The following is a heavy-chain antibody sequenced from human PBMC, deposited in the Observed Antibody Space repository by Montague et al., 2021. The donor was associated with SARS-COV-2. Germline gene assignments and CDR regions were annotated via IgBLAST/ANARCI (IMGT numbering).Heavy chain of an antibody. Sequence: TLSLTCTVSGGSISSDSYYWSRIRQPAGKGLEWIGRVYTTGSTNYNPSLKSRVTISGDTSRNQFSLRLTSVTAADTAMYYCARAVIYGGYAFAYFDFWGQGVLATVSS. J-gene: IGHJ4*02. CDR2: VYTTGST. D-gene: IGHD5-12*01. V-gene: IGHV4-61*02. CDR3: ARAVIYGGYAFAYFDF. CDR1: GGSISSDSYY.